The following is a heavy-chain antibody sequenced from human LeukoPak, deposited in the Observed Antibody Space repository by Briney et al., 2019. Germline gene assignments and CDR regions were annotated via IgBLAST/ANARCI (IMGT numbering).Heavy chain of an antibody. J-gene: IGHJ4*02. V-gene: IGHV1-8*02. CDR3: ARALDTTVLLGAY. Sequence: GASVKVSCKTSGYTFTNYDITWVRQASGQGLEWMGWMSPYSGTTGSAQKFQGRVTMTRNTSISTAYLEMSSLTSEDTAVYYCARALDTTVLLGAYWGQGTLVTVPS. D-gene: IGHD1-1*01. CDR2: MSPYSGTT. CDR1: GYTFTNYD.